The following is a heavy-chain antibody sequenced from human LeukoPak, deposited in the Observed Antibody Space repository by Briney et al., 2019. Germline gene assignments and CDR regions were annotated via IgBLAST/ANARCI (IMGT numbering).Heavy chain of an antibody. D-gene: IGHD4-23*01. CDR2: VRREVYGGTR. V-gene: IGHV3-49*04. Sequence: PGGSLRLSCSGSGFTFGDYDMSWVRQAPGKGLEWVGFVRREVYGGTRDYAASVKGRFTISRDDSKSIAYLQMNSLKTEDTAVYYCTRDFRARYGGDYFDYWGQGTQVTVSS. CDR1: GFTFGDYD. CDR3: TRDFRARYGGDYFDY. J-gene: IGHJ4*02.